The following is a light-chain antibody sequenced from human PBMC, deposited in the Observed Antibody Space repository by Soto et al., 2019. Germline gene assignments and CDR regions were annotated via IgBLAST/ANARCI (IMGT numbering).Light chain of an antibody. J-gene: IGKJ2*01. V-gene: IGKV3-11*01. CDR3: QQRSNWPPDT. CDR1: QSVSSY. Sequence: EIVLTQSPATLSLSPGERATLSCRASQSVSSYLAWYQQKPGQAPRLLIYDASNRATGIPARFSGSGSGTDFTLTISSLEPADFAVYYCQQRSNWPPDTFGQGNKVDIK. CDR2: DAS.